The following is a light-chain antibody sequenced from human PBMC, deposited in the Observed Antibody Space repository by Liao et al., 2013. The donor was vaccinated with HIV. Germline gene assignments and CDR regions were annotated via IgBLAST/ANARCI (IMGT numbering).Light chain of an antibody. CDR2: QDT. V-gene: IGLV3-1*01. CDR3: QAWDSSTDVV. Sequence: SFELTQPPSVSVSPGQAATITCSGDRLGEKYVSWYQQKPGQSPVLILYQDTNRPSGIPERFSGSNSGNTATLTISGTQAMDEADYYCQAWDSSTDVVFGGGTKLTVL. J-gene: IGLJ2*01. CDR1: RLGEKY.